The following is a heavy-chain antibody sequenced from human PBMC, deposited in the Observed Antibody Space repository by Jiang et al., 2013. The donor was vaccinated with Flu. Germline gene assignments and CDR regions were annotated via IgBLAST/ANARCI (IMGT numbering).Heavy chain of an antibody. V-gene: IGHV6-1*01. CDR2: TYYRSKWYN. CDR3: ARSALSIAAAGYYYYGMDV. D-gene: IGHD6-13*01. J-gene: IGHJ6*02. Sequence: SRGLEWLGRTYYRSKWYNDYAVSVKSRITINPDTSKNQFSLQLNSVTPEDTAVYYCARSALSIAAAGYYYYGMDVWGQGTTVTVSS.